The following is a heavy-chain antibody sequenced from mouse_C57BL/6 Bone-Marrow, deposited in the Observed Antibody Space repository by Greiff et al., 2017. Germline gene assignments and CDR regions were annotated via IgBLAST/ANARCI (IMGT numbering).Heavy chain of an antibody. CDR1: GFNIKDDY. D-gene: IGHD2-3*01. Sequence: VQLKESGAELVRPGASVKLSCTASGFNIKDDYMHWVKQRPEQGLEGIGWIDPENGDTEYASKFQGKATITADTSSNTAYLQLSSLTSEDTAVYYCTTDDGYYWYFDVWGTGTTVTVSS. CDR3: TTDDGYYWYFDV. J-gene: IGHJ1*03. CDR2: IDPENGDT. V-gene: IGHV14-4*01.